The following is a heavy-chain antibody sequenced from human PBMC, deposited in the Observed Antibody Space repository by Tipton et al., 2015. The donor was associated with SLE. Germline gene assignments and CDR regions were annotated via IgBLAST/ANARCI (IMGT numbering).Heavy chain of an antibody. D-gene: IGHD1-26*01. CDR2: IYSGGST. J-gene: IGHJ4*02. V-gene: IGHV3-23*03. CDR1: GFTFSSYA. CDR3: ASSPAWELPYYFDY. Sequence: SLRLSCAASGFTFSSYAMSWVRQAPGKGLEWASAIYSGGSTYYADSVKGRFTISRDNSKNTLYLQMNSLRAEDTAVYYCASSPAWELPYYFDYWGQGTLVTVSS.